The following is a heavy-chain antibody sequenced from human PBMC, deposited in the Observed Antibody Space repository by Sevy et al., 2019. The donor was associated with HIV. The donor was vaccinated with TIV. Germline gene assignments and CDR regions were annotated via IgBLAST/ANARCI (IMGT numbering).Heavy chain of an antibody. CDR3: ARSGGYSDYGMDV. CDR1: GFTFSSYD. D-gene: IGHD5-12*01. J-gene: IGHJ6*02. V-gene: IGHV3-13*05. CDR2: VGPAGDP. Sequence: GGSLRLSCVASGFTFSSYDMHWVRQVTGKGLELVSGVGPAGDPFYPGSVKGRFTISRENAKNSFYLQMNSLRAGDTAVYYCARSGGYSDYGMDVWGQGTTVTVSS.